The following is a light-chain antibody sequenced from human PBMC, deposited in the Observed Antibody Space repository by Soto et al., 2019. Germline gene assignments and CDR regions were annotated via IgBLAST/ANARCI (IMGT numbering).Light chain of an antibody. J-gene: IGLJ1*01. CDR3: SSYTSSSTYV. V-gene: IGLV2-14*01. CDR1: SSDVGGYNY. Sequence: ALTQPASVSGSPGQSITISCTGTSSDVGGYNYVSWYQQHPGKAPKLMIYEVSNRPSGVSNRFSGSKSGNTASLTISGLQAEDEADYYCSSYTSSSTYVFGTGTKATVL. CDR2: EVS.